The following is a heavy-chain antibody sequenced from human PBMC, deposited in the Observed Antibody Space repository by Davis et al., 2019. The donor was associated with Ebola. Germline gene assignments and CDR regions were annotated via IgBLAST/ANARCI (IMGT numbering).Heavy chain of an antibody. CDR2: IFYGGRP. CDR3: AGGAPGGMFFPWLDP. Sequence: PGGSLRLSCTVSGDSIDGYWWSWIRQPPGKGLELVGHIFYGGRPDYKSSLKGRTTISVDMSKMQVSLRLTSVTAAETAVYYCAGGAPGGMFFPWLDPWGQGILVTVSS. V-gene: IGHV4-59*12. J-gene: IGHJ5*02. D-gene: IGHD3-10*02. CDR1: GDSIDGYW.